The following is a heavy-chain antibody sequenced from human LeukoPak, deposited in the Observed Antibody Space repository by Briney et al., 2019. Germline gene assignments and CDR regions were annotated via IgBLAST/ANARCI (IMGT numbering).Heavy chain of an antibody. J-gene: IGHJ4*02. CDR2: INHSGST. V-gene: IGHV4-34*01. CDR1: GGSFSGYY. Sequence: SETLSLTCAVYGGSFSGYYWSWIRQPPRKGLEWIGEINHSGSTNNNPSLKSRVTISVDTSKNQLSLKLSSVTAADTAVYYCASRNFGVVTDWGQGTLVTVSS. D-gene: IGHD3-3*01. CDR3: ASRNFGVVTD.